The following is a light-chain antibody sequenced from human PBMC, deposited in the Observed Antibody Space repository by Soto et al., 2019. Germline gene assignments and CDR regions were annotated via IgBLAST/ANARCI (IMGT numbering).Light chain of an antibody. J-gene: IGKJ1*01. V-gene: IGKV3-15*01. CDR1: ETVATN. CDR3: RPYFEWPPMT. Sequence: KTLYPAGLPVTQDDRATITCRANETVATNLAWYQQKPGQAPRLLISGASTRAVGISDRFRGSGSGTEFTLTISSLRSEDSAIYDCRPYFEWPPMTLGQGTKV. CDR2: GAS.